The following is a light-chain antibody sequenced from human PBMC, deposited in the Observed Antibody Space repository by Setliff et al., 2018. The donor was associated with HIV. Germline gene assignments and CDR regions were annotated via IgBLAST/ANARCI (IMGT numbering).Light chain of an antibody. CDR3: SSYTTSITFV. Sequence: QSALTQPPYVPGAPGQSVTISCTGSTSDIGHYNRFSWYQQPPGAAPKLIMYEVSHRPSGVPDRFSGSKSDSTASLTISGLQPEDEADYYCSSYTTSITFVFGTGTKVTVL. J-gene: IGLJ1*01. CDR2: EVS. V-gene: IGLV2-18*02. CDR1: TSDIGHYNR.